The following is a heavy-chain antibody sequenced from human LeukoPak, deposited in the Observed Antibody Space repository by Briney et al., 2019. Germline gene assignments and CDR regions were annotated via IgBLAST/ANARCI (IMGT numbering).Heavy chain of an antibody. CDR2: ISWDGGST. V-gene: IGHV3-43*01. D-gene: IGHD5-12*01. Sequence: GGSLRLSCAASGFTFDDYTMYWVRQAPGKGLEWVSLISWDGGSTYYADSVKGRFAISRDNSKNSLYLQMNSLRTEDTALYYCAKDSATAYYYMDVWGKGTTVTVSS. CDR3: AKDSATAYYYMDV. J-gene: IGHJ6*03. CDR1: GFTFDDYT.